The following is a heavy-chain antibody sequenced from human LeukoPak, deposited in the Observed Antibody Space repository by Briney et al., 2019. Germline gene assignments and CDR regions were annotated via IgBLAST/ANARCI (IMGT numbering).Heavy chain of an antibody. Sequence: PGRSLRLSCAASGFSFSSYGMHWVRQAPGKGLEWVVFIRSDGSNKYYADSVKGRFTMSRDNSKNTVYLQMNSLKTEDTGVYYCAKGSVMGYSSTGLYFDYWGQGTLVTVSS. CDR2: IRSDGSNK. J-gene: IGHJ4*02. D-gene: IGHD6-13*01. CDR1: GFSFSSYG. V-gene: IGHV3-30*02. CDR3: AKGSVMGYSSTGLYFDY.